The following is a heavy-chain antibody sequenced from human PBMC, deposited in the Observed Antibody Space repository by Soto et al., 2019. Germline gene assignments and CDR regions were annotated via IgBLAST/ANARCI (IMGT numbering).Heavy chain of an antibody. J-gene: IGHJ3*02. CDR3: ASLGSAYCGGDCYYNAFDI. CDR1: GFTFSSYG. V-gene: IGHV3-33*01. Sequence: PGGSLRLSCAASGFTFSSYGMHWVRQAPGKGLEWVAVIWYDGSNKYYADSVKGRFTISRDNSKNTLYLQMNSLRAEDTAVYYCASLGSAYCGGDCYYNAFDIWGQGTMVTVSS. CDR2: IWYDGSNK. D-gene: IGHD2-21*02.